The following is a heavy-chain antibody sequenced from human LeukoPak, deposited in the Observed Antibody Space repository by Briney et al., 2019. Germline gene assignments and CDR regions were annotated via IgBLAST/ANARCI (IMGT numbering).Heavy chain of an antibody. CDR2: IKQDGSEK. CDR3: AELGITMIGGV. CDR1: RFTFSTYW. D-gene: IGHD3-10*02. Sequence: PGGSLRLSCAASRFTFSTYWMSWVRQAPGKGLEWVANIKQDGSEKYYVDSVKGRFTISRDNAKNSLHLQMNSLRAEDTAVYYCAELGITMIGGVWGKGTTVTISS. V-gene: IGHV3-7*01. J-gene: IGHJ6*04.